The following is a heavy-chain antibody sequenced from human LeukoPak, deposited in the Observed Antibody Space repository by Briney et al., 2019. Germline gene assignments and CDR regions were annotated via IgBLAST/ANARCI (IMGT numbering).Heavy chain of an antibody. CDR1: GFTFGDYA. Sequence: PGRSLRLSCTASGFTFGDYAMSWVRQAPGKGLEWGGCIRSIAYGGTTEYAASVKGRFTISRDDSKSIAYLQMNSLKTEDTAVYYCTRERGCSSTSCYEPIDYWGQGTLVTVSS. CDR2: IRSIAYGGTT. J-gene: IGHJ4*02. D-gene: IGHD2-2*01. CDR3: TRERGCSSTSCYEPIDY. V-gene: IGHV3-49*04.